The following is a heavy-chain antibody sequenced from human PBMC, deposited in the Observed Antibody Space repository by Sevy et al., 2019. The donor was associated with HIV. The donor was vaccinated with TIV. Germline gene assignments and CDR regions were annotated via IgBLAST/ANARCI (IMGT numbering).Heavy chain of an antibody. CDR1: GYTFTGYY. J-gene: IGHJ6*03. V-gene: IGHV1-2*02. D-gene: IGHD6-6*01. CDR3: ARVITSIAARPWGPRSGYMDV. CDR2: INPNSGGT. Sequence: ASVKVSCKASGYTFTGYYMHWVRQAPGQGLEWMGWINPNSGGTNYAQKFQGRVTMTRDTSISTAYMELGRLGSDDTAVYYCARVITSIAARPWGPRSGYMDVWGKGTTVTVSS.